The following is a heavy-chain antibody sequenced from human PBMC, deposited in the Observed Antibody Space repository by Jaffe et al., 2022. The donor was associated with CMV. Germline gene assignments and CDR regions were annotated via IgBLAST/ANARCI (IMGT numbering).Heavy chain of an antibody. Sequence: QVQLVQSGAEVKKPGSSVKVSCKASGGTFSSYAISWVRQAPGQGLEWMGGIIPIFGTANYAQKFQGRVTITADESTSTAYMELSSLRSEDTAVYYCARLYYYDSSGYYSRPLNWGQGTLVTVSS. D-gene: IGHD3-22*01. CDR3: ARLYYYDSSGYYSRPLN. J-gene: IGHJ4*02. V-gene: IGHV1-69*01. CDR1: GGTFSSYA. CDR2: IIPIFGTA.